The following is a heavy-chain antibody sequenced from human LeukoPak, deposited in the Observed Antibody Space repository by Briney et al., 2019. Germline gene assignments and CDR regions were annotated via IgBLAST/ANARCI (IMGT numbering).Heavy chain of an antibody. CDR2: INWNGDGT. D-gene: IGHD3-22*01. J-gene: IGHJ4*02. CDR1: EFTFDDHG. V-gene: IGHV3-20*04. CDR3: ARNYPSSDISGFPRCFFDL. Sequence: GGSLRLSCAASEFTFDDHGMSWVRQAPGKGLEWVAGINWNGDGTGYADSVKGRYTMSRDNGKNSLYLQLNSLRAEDTAFYYCARNYPSSDISGFPRCFFDLWGLGTLVTVSS.